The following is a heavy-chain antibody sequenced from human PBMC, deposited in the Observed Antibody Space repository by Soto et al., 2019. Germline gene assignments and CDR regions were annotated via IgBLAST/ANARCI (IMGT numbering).Heavy chain of an antibody. CDR2: IIPIFGTA. D-gene: IGHD6-13*01. CDR1: GGTFSSYA. J-gene: IGHJ4*02. Sequence: SVKVSCKASGGTFSSYAISWVRQAPGQGLEWMGGIIPIFGTANYAQKFQGRVTITTDASISTAYMEMSSLRSDDTAVYYCARGGSWYEYWGQGTLVTVSS. V-gene: IGHV1-69*05. CDR3: ARGGSWYEY.